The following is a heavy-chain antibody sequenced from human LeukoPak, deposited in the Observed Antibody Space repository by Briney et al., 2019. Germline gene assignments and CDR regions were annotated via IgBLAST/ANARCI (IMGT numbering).Heavy chain of an antibody. CDR2: IYYSGST. CDR1: GGSITIYY. V-gene: IGHV4-59*08. J-gene: IGHJ5*02. CDR3: ARRLAVAGKSWFDP. D-gene: IGHD6-19*01. Sequence: PSETLSLTCTVSGGSITIYYWSWIRQPPGKGLEWIGYIYYSGSTKHNPYLKRRVTISVDTSTHPFSLKLSSVTAADTAVYYCARRLAVAGKSWFDPWGQGTLVTVSS.